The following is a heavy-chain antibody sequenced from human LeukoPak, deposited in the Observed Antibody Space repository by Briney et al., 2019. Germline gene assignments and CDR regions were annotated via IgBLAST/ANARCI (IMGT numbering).Heavy chain of an antibody. CDR3: VRRGDASSGWGDHDF. CDR2: IGGSGDKT. D-gene: IGHD6-19*01. V-gene: IGHV3-23*01. J-gene: IGHJ4*02. CDR1: GFTFNRNA. Sequence: GGSLRLSCAASGFTFNRNAISWVRQAPGKGLEWVSTIGGSGDKTFYADSVKGRFTISRDNSKSMVHLQMNSLAGEDTALYYCVRRGDASSGWGDHDFWGQGALVTVSS.